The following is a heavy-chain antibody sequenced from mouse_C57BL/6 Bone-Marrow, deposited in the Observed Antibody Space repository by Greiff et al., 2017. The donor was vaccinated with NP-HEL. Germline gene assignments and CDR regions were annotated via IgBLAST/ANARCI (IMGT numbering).Heavy chain of an antibody. D-gene: IGHD4-1*01. Sequence: VQLQESGPGLVKPSQSLFLTCSITGFPITSGYYWIWIRQSPGKPLEWMGYITHSGETFYNPSLQSPISITRETSKNQFFLQLNSVTTEDTAMYYCAGDTLGRAWFAYWGQGTLVTVSA. CDR2: ITHSGET. V-gene: IGHV12-3*01. CDR1: GFPITSGYY. J-gene: IGHJ3*01. CDR3: AGDTLGRAWFAY.